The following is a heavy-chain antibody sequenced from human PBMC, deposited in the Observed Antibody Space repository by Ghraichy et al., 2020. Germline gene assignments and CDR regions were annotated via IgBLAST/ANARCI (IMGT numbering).Heavy chain of an antibody. CDR2: INHSGST. CDR1: GGSFSGYY. Sequence: SETLSLTCAVYGGSFSGYYWSWIRQPPGKGLEWIGEINHSGSTNYNPSLKSRVTISVDTSKNQFSLKLSSVTAADTAVYYCASDYYDRGGAFDIWGQGTMVTVSS. D-gene: IGHD3-22*01. CDR3: ASDYYDRGGAFDI. J-gene: IGHJ3*02. V-gene: IGHV4-34*01.